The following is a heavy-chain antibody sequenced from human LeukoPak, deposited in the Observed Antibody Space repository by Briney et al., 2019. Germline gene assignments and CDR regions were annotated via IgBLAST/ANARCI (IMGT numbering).Heavy chain of an antibody. CDR2: IQQDGSEK. V-gene: IGHV3-7*03. J-gene: IGHJ4*02. D-gene: IGHD2-15*01. CDR3: ARSPQRSGGSTNDY. CDR1: GFTFSDYW. Sequence: PGGSLRLSCAASGFTFSDYWMSWVRQAPGKGLEWVANIQQDGSEKYYVDSVKGRFTISRDNAKNSLYLQMNSLRAEDTAVYYCARSPQRSGGSTNDYWGQGTLVTVSS.